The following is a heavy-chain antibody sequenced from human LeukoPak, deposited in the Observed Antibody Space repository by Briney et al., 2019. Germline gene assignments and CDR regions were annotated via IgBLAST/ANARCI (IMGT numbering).Heavy chain of an antibody. V-gene: IGHV4-4*02. CDR3: ARGGDSSTWYGHFDY. Sequence: GSLRLSCAASGFTFSSYAMSWVRQPPGKGLEWIGEIHDSGSTNYNLSLKSRVSISIDKSKNQFSLSLTSVTAADTAVYYCARGGDSSTWYGHFDYWGQGTRVTVAS. CDR2: IHDSGST. CDR1: GFTFSSYAM. J-gene: IGHJ4*02. D-gene: IGHD6-13*01.